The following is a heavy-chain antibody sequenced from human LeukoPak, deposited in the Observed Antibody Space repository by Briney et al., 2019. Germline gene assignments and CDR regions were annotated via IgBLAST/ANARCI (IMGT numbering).Heavy chain of an antibody. CDR3: VTYYFDSSGPKKNY. V-gene: IGHV4-30-4*08. Sequence: SQTLSLTCTVSGGSISSGDYYWPWIRQHPGKGLEWIGYIYYSGSTNYNPSLKSRVTISVGTSKKQFSLKLSSVTAADTAVYYCVTYYFDSSGPKKNYWGQGTLVTVSS. CDR1: GGSISSGDYY. J-gene: IGHJ4*02. CDR2: IYYSGST. D-gene: IGHD3-22*01.